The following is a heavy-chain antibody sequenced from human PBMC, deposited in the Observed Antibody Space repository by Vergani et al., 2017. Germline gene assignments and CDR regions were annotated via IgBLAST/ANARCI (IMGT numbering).Heavy chain of an antibody. J-gene: IGHJ4*02. V-gene: IGHV4-39*01. CDR2: IYYSGST. CDR3: ARRDYDILTGSYMGYFDY. D-gene: IGHD3-9*01. Sequence: QLQLQESGPGLVKPSETLSLTCTVSGGSISSSSYYWGWLRQPXGKGLVWIGSIYYSGSTYYNPSLQSRVTISVDTSKNQFSLKLSSVTAADTAVYYCARRDYDILTGSYMGYFDYWGQGTLVTVSS. CDR1: GGSISSSSYY.